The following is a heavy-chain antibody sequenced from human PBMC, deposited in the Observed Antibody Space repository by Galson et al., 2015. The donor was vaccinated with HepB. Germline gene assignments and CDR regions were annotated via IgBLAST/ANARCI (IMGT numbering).Heavy chain of an antibody. V-gene: IGHV3-11*06. J-gene: IGHJ6*02. CDR2: ISSSSSYT. D-gene: IGHD6-25*01. CDR3: AREGSARGNYYYGMDV. CDR1: GFTFSDYY. Sequence: SLRLSCAASGFTFSDYYMSWIRQAPGKGLEWVSYISSSSSYTNYADSVKGRFTISRDNAKNSLYLQMNSLRAEDTAVYYCAREGSARGNYYYGMDVWGQGTTVTVSS.